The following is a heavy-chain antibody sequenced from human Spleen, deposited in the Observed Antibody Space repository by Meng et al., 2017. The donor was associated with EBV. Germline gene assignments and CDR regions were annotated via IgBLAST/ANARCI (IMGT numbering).Heavy chain of an antibody. CDR3: AGSRHQLLPSG. V-gene: IGHV4-34*08. D-gene: IGHD2-2*01. CDR1: GLTIHDYC. Sequence: GVERFKPSGNLSLTASVYGLTIHDYCWSWIRPATGKGLEWCGDIHHSRTTNSHQSLESRVTMSVDTSKNHFSLNLRSVTAADTAVYCCAGSRHQLLPSGWGQGTLVTVSS. CDR2: IHHSRTT. J-gene: IGHJ4*02.